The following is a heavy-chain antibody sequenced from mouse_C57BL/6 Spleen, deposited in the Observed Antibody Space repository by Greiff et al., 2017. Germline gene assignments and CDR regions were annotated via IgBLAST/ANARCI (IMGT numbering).Heavy chain of an antibody. J-gene: IGHJ4*01. CDR1: GYTFTDYY. Sequence: QVHVKQSGPELVKPGASVKISCKASGYTFTDYYINWVKQRPGQGLEWIGWIFPGSGSTYYNEKFKGKATLTVDKSSSTAYMLLSSLTSEDSAVYFCARWPPGNYYAMDYWGQGTSVTVSS. CDR3: ARWPPGNYYAMDY. CDR2: IFPGSGST. V-gene: IGHV1-75*01.